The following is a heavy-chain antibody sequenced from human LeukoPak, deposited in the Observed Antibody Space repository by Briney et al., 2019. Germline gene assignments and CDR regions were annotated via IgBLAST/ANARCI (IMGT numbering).Heavy chain of an antibody. V-gene: IGHV3-48*04. D-gene: IGHD6-19*01. CDR3: ARVGFSSGLLAAFDY. Sequence: GGSLRLSCAASGFTFSSYSMNWVRQAPEKGLEWVSYISSSGSTIYYADSVKGRFTISRDNAKNSLYLQMNSLGAEDTAVYYCARVGFSSGLLAAFDYWGQGTLVTVSS. CDR2: ISSSGSTI. CDR1: GFTFSSYS. J-gene: IGHJ4*02.